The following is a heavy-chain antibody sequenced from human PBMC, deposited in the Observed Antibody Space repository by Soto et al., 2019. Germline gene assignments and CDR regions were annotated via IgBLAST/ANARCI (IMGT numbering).Heavy chain of an antibody. CDR1: GGSISSGGYY. CDR3: ARVITGTTWSPLDG. Sequence: SETLSLTCTVSGGSISSGGYYWSWIRQHPGKGLEWIGYIYYSGSTYYNPSLKSRVTISVDTSKNQFSLKLSSVTAADTAVYYCARVITGTTWSPLDGWGKGTTVTVSS. CDR2: IYYSGST. V-gene: IGHV4-31*03. D-gene: IGHD1-7*01. J-gene: IGHJ6*04.